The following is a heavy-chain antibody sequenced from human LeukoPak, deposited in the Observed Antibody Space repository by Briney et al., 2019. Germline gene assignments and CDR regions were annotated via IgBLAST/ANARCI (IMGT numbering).Heavy chain of an antibody. CDR1: GYTFTGYY. V-gene: IGHV1-2*02. J-gene: IGHJ4*02. CDR3: ARASDSSGYYSPPVWFY. CDR2: INPNSGGT. D-gene: IGHD3-22*01. Sequence: ASVKVSCKASGYTFTGYYMHWVRQAPGQGLEWMGWINPNSGGTNYAQKFQGRVTMTRDTSISTAYMELSRLRSDNTAVYYCARASDSSGYYSPPVWFYWGQGTLVTVSS.